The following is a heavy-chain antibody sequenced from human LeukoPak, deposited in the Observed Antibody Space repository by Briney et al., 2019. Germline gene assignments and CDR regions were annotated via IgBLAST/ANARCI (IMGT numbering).Heavy chain of an antibody. CDR2: ITSSSSYI. D-gene: IGHD2-15*01. J-gene: IGHJ4*02. CDR3: ARDRDCGDGGCYPHFDY. Sequence: GGSLRLSCAASGFTFGSHTMNWVRQAPGKGLEWVSSITSSSSYIFYADSVKGRFTISRDNAKNSLSLQMNSLRVEDTAVYYCARDRDCGDGGCYPHFDYWGQGVRVTVSS. V-gene: IGHV3-21*01. CDR1: GFTFGSHT.